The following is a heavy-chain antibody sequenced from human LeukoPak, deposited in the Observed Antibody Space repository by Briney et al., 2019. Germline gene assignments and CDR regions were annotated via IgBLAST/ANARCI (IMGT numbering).Heavy chain of an antibody. CDR1: GGSFSGYY. J-gene: IGHJ6*02. CDR2: INHSGST. CDR3: ARGPPPYIQLWSAYYYYGMDV. V-gene: IGHV4-34*01. Sequence: PSETLSPTCAVYGGSFSGYYWSWIRQPPGKGLEWIGEINHSGSTNYNPSLKSRVTISVDTSKNQFSLKLSSVTAADTAVYYCARGPPPYIQLWSAYYYYGMDVWGQGTTVTVSS. D-gene: IGHD5-18*01.